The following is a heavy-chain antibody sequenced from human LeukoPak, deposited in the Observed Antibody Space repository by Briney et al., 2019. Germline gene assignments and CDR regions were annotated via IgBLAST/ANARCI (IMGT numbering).Heavy chain of an antibody. Sequence: GGSLILSCAASGFTFSDYYMSWIRQAPGKGLEWVSYISSSSSYTNYADSVKGRFTISRDNAKNSLYLQMNSLRVEDTAVFYCARPYSSGWYGGFDLWGRGTLVTVSS. D-gene: IGHD6-19*01. CDR3: ARPYSSGWYGGFDL. CDR1: GFTFSDYY. CDR2: ISSSSSYT. J-gene: IGHJ2*01. V-gene: IGHV3-11*03.